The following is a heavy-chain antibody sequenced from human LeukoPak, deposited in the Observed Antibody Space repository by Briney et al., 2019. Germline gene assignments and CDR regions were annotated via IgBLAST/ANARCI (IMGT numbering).Heavy chain of an antibody. CDR3: AKAAGYSTIYWFDP. Sequence: SSETLSLTCTVSGGSISSYYWSWIRQPPGKGLEWIGHIYGSGSTNYNPSLKSRVTLSVDTSKNQFFLKLNSVTAADTAVYYCAKAAGYSTIYWFDPWGQGTLVTVSS. V-gene: IGHV4-59*01. CDR2: IYGSGST. J-gene: IGHJ5*02. CDR1: GGSISSYY. D-gene: IGHD1-26*01.